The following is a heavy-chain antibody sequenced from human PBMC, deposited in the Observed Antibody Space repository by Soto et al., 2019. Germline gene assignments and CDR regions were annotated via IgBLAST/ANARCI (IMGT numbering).Heavy chain of an antibody. V-gene: IGHV1-8*01. CDR2: MNPNSGNT. D-gene: IGHD2-15*01. Sequence: QVQLVQSGAEVKKPGASVKVSCRASGYTFTSYDINWVRQATGQGVEWMGWMNPNSGNTGYAQKFQGRINMTRNTSIRTAYMELSSLRSEDTAGYDCARLQRVVAADLDYWGQGTLVTVSS. CDR1: GYTFTSYD. J-gene: IGHJ4*02. CDR3: ARLQRVVAADLDY.